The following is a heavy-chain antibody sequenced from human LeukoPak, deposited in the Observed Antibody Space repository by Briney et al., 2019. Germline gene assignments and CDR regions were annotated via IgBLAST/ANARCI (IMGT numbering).Heavy chain of an antibody. J-gene: IGHJ4*02. CDR1: GFTFSSYA. CDR2: ISGSGGST. CDR3: AKDPSSSWPDY. D-gene: IGHD6-13*01. Sequence: GGSLRLSCAASGFTFSSYAVSWVRQAPGKGLEWVSSISGSGGSTYSADSVKGRFTISRDNSKNTLYLQMNSLRAEDTAVYYCAKDPSSSWPDYWGQGTLVTVSS. V-gene: IGHV3-23*01.